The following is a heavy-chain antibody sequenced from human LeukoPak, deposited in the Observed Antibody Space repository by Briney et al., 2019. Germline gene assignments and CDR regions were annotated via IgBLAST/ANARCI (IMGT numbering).Heavy chain of an antibody. CDR1: GINVSSSY. D-gene: IGHD2-8*02. CDR2: IYSDDIR. CDR3: AKVDGCTGDAGDVCYDDFLRR. V-gene: IGHV3-53*01. J-gene: IGHJ1*01. Sequence: GGSLRLSCVGSGINVSSSYMTWVRQGPGKGLQWLSTIYSDDIRYYAASLKGRFIVSRDTSKNTVYLQMNNLTVDDTAVYFCAKVDGCTGDAGDVCYDDFLRRWGQGPLVIVSS.